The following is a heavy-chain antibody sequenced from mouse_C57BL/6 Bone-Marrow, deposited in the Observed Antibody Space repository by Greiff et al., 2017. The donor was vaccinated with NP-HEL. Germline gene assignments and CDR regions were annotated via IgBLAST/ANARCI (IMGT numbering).Heavy chain of an antibody. Sequence: EVKLVESGGDLVKPGGSLKLSCAASGFTFSSYGMSWVRQTPDKRLEWVATISSGGSYTYYPDSVKGRFTISRDNAKNTLYLQMSSLKSEDTAMYYCARPGGPRFAYWGQGTLVTVSA. J-gene: IGHJ3*01. CDR2: ISSGGSYT. CDR3: ARPGGPRFAY. V-gene: IGHV5-6*01. CDR1: GFTFSSYG. D-gene: IGHD3-1*01.